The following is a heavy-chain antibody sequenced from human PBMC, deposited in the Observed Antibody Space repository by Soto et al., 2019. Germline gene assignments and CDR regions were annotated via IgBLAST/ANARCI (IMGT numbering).Heavy chain of an antibody. CDR3: ARTSETYYYGSGSYSYFDY. V-gene: IGHV4-30-2*01. CDR1: GGSISSGGYS. Sequence: QLQLQESGSGLVKPSQTLSLTCAVSGGSISSGGYSWSWIRQPPGKGLEWIGYIYHSGSTYYNPSLKSRVTISVDRSKNQFSLKLSSVTAADTAVYYCARTSETYYYGSGSYSYFDYWGQGTLVTVSS. CDR2: IYHSGST. D-gene: IGHD3-10*01. J-gene: IGHJ4*02.